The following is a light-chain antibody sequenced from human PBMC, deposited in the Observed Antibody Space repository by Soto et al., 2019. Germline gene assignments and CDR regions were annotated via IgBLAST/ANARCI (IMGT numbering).Light chain of an antibody. CDR2: GAS. CDR1: QSVYSNY. V-gene: IGKV3-20*01. CDR3: QQYGSSPLA. Sequence: EIVLTQSPGTLSLSPGERATLSCRASQSVYSNYLAWYQQKPGQSPRLLMYGASTRVTGIPDRFSGSASGTDFTLTISRLEPEHFAVYYCQQYGSSPLAFGAGTKVDIK. J-gene: IGKJ3*01.